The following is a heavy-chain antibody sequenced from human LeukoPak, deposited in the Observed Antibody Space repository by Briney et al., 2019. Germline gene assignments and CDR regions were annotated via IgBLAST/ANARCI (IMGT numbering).Heavy chain of an antibody. CDR2: VSGSGGST. Sequence: GGSLRLSCATSGFTFSSYAMTWVRQAPGKGLEWVSVVSGSGGSTYYADSVKGRFTISRDNSKNTLYLQMNSLRGEDTAVYYCAKESGHLDYWGQGTLVTVSS. CDR3: AKESGHLDY. CDR1: GFTFSSYA. J-gene: IGHJ4*02. D-gene: IGHD5-12*01. V-gene: IGHV3-23*01.